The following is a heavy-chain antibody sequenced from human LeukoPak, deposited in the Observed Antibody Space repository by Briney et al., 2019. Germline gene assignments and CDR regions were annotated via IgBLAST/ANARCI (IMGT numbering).Heavy chain of an antibody. CDR2: ISSSSSTI. Sequence: GGSLRLSCAASGFTFSSYSMNWVRQAPGKGLEWVSYISSSSSTIYYADSAKGRFTISRDNAKNSLYLQMNSLRAEDTAVYYCARAPPFCSSTSCYVFDYWGQGTLVTVSS. D-gene: IGHD2-2*01. V-gene: IGHV3-48*01. J-gene: IGHJ4*02. CDR3: ARAPPFCSSTSCYVFDY. CDR1: GFTFSSYS.